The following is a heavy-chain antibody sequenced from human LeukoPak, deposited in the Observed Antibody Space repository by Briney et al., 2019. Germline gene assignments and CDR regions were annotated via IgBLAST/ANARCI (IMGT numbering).Heavy chain of an antibody. CDR3: ARSYYDSSGYPKYFQH. CDR2: MNPNSGNT. CDR1: GYTFTSYD. D-gene: IGHD3-22*01. Sequence: ASVKVSCKASGYTFTSYDINWVRQATGQGLEWMGWMNPNSGNTGYAQKFQGRVTMTRDTSISTAYMELSRLRSDDTAVYYCARSYYDSSGYPKYFQHWGQGTLVTVSS. J-gene: IGHJ1*01. V-gene: IGHV1-8*01.